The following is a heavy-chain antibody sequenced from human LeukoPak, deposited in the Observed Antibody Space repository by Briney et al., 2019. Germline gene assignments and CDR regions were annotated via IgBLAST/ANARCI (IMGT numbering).Heavy chain of an antibody. CDR3: ARVSFRDSSGYYYFDY. Sequence: SVKVSCKASGGTFSSYAISWVRQAPGQGLEWMGGVIPIFGTANYAQKFQGRVTITTDESTSTAYMELSSLRFEDTAVYYCARVSFRDSSGYYYFDYWGQGTLVTVSS. J-gene: IGHJ4*02. D-gene: IGHD3-22*01. V-gene: IGHV1-69*05. CDR2: VIPIFGTA. CDR1: GGTFSSYA.